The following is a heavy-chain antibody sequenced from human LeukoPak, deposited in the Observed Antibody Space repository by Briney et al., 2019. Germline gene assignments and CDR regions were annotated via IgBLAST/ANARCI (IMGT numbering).Heavy chain of an antibody. Sequence: PGGSLRLSCTASGFTFGDYAMSWFRQAPGKGLEWVGFIRSKAYGGTTEYAASVKGRFTISRDDSKNSLYLQMNSLKTEDTAVYYCARDSSGSYPDAFDIWGQGTMVTVSS. CDR3: ARDSSGSYPDAFDI. J-gene: IGHJ3*02. V-gene: IGHV3-49*03. CDR2: IRSKAYGGTT. CDR1: GFTFGDYA. D-gene: IGHD1-26*01.